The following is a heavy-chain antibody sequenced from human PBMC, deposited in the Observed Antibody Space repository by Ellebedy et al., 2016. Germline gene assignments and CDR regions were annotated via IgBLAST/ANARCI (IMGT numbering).Heavy chain of an antibody. CDR3: ARQGGSRDYYYNYLDV. CDR1: GFALSNSA. D-gene: IGHD1-26*01. CDR2: ISQDRDDK. Sequence: GESLKISXAAFGFALSNSAMHWVRQAPGKGLEWVAVISQDRDDKYYADSVKDRFTISGDNSKNTLYLQMDSLRAEDTALYYCARQGGSRDYYYNYLDVWGNGTTVTVSS. J-gene: IGHJ6*03. V-gene: IGHV3-30-3*01.